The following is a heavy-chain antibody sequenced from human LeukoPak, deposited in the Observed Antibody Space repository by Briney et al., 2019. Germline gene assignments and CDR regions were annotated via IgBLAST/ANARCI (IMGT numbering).Heavy chain of an antibody. CDR3: ARHLDYGSGSSAFDI. CDR1: GYSFTSYW. V-gene: IGHV5-51*01. CDR2: IYPGDSDT. D-gene: IGHD3-10*01. J-gene: IGHJ3*02. Sequence: GESLKISCKGSGYSFTSYWIGWVRQMPGKVLEWTGSIYPGDSDTRYSPSFQGQVTISADKSISTAYLQWSSLKASDTAMYYCARHLDYGSGSSAFDIWGQGTMVTVSS.